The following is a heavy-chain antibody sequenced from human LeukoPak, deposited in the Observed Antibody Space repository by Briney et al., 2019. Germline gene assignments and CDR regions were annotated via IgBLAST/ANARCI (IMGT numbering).Heavy chain of an antibody. J-gene: IGHJ4*02. V-gene: IGHV1-69*05. CDR3: ARDLWYGDYDGRLGGDY. CDR2: IIPIFGTA. D-gene: IGHD4-17*01. Sequence: SVKVPCKASGGTFSSYAISWVRQAPGQGLEWMGGIIPIFGTANYAQKFQGRVTITTDESTSTAYMELSSLRSEDTAVYYCARDLWYGDYDGRLGGDYWGQGTLVTVSS. CDR1: GGTFSSYA.